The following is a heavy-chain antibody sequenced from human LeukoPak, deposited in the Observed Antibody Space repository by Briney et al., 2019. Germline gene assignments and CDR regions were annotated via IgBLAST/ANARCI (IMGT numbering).Heavy chain of an antibody. CDR3: ASSVYSSSSGGFDY. D-gene: IGHD6-6*01. Sequence: SETLSFTCTVSGGSISSYYWSWIRQPAGKGLEWIGRIYTSGSTNYNPSLKSRVTMSVDTSKNQFSLKLSSVTAADTAVYYCASSVYSSSSGGFDYWGQGTLVTVSS. V-gene: IGHV4-4*07. CDR1: GGSISSYY. J-gene: IGHJ4*02. CDR2: IYTSGST.